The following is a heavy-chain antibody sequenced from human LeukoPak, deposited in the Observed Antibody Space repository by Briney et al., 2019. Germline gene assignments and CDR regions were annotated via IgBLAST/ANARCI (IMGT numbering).Heavy chain of an antibody. CDR3: ARRDSSSWYSYYFDY. D-gene: IGHD6-13*01. CDR2: IYYSGST. CDR1: GGSISSYY. J-gene: IGHJ4*02. Sequence: PSETLSLTCTVSGGSISSYYWSWIRQPPGKGLEWIGYIYYSGSTNYNLSLKSRVTISVDTSKNQFSLKLSSVTAADTAVYYCARRDSSSWYSYYFDYWGQGALVTVSS. V-gene: IGHV4-59*08.